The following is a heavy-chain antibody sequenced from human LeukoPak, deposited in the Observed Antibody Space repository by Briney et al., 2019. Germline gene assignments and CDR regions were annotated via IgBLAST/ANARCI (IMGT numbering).Heavy chain of an antibody. Sequence: SETLSLTCTVSGGSISSYYWSWIRQPPGEGLEWIGSIYYSGSTYYNPSLKSRVTISVDTSKNQFSLKLSSVTAADTAVYYCARQFGYSSGCFVYWGQGTLVTVSS. V-gene: IGHV4-59*05. CDR3: ARQFGYSSGCFVY. D-gene: IGHD6-19*01. J-gene: IGHJ5*01. CDR1: GGSISSYY. CDR2: IYYSGST.